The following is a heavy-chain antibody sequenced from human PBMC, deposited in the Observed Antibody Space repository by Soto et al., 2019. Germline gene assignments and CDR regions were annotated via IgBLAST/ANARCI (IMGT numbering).Heavy chain of an antibody. CDR1: GGSISSYY. CDR3: ARALSSAAGLYVDF. D-gene: IGHD6-13*01. Sequence: PSETLSLTCTVSGGSISSYYWSWIRQPAGKGMEWIGRIHTTDGTNYNPSLKSRVTMSIDTSNNQFSLKLSSLTAADTAVYYCARALSSAAGLYVDFWGQGTLVTVSS. V-gene: IGHV4-4*07. CDR2: IHTTDGT. J-gene: IGHJ4*02.